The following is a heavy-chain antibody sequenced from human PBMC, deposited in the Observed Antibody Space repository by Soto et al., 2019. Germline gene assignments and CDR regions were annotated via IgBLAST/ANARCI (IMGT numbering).Heavy chain of an antibody. Sequence: GGSLRLSCEASGFSFSKYAMHWVRQAPGKGLAWVAVISYDGNNQYYTDFVKGRFTISRDNSKSTLYLQMNSLRPEDTAVYYCAKDPHGLVYSTGSPDYWGQGMLVTVS. V-gene: IGHV3-30*18. D-gene: IGHD2-8*02. CDR3: AKDPHGLVYSTGSPDY. J-gene: IGHJ4*02. CDR2: ISYDGNNQ. CDR1: GFSFSKYA.